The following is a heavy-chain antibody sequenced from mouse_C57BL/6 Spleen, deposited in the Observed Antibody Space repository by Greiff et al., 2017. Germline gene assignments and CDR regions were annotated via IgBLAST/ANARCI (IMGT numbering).Heavy chain of an antibody. CDR1: GFTFNTYA. V-gene: IGHV10-3*01. CDR3: VREGDYYSNYNYAMDY. D-gene: IGHD2-5*01. CDR2: IRSKSSNYAT. Sequence: EVQLVESGGGLVQPKGSLKLSCAASGFTFNTYAMHWVRQAPGKGLECVARIRSKSSNYATYYADSVKDSFTISRDDSQSMLYLQMNNLKTEDTAMYYCVREGDYYSNYNYAMDYWGQGTSVTVSS. J-gene: IGHJ4*01.